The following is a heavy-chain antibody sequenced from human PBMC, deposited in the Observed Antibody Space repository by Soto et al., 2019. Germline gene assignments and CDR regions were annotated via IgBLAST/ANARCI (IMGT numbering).Heavy chain of an antibody. V-gene: IGHV3-30-3*01. D-gene: IGHD5-18*01. J-gene: IGHJ4*02. Sequence: GGSLRLSCAASGFSFTTYAMHWVRQAPGKGLEWVAVISDDGSIKYYADSVKGRFTISRDDSKNTFYLQMNSLRGDDTALYYCARAIETAMDPCDYWGQGALVTVSS. CDR2: ISDDGSIK. CDR3: ARAIETAMDPCDY. CDR1: GFSFTTYA.